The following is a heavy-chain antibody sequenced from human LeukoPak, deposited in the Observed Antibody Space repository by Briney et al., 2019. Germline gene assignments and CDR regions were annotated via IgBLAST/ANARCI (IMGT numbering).Heavy chain of an antibody. D-gene: IGHD3-22*01. CDR2: IYYSGST. CDR1: GGTISGYY. V-gene: IGHV4-59*01. Sequence: SETLSLTCSVSGGTISGYYWSWIRQSPGKGLEWIAYIYYSGSTNYNPSLKSRVTISVDTSKNQFSLKLSSVTAADTAMYYCARATDASSGYFWFDPWGQGTLVTVSS. CDR3: ARATDASSGYFWFDP. J-gene: IGHJ5*02.